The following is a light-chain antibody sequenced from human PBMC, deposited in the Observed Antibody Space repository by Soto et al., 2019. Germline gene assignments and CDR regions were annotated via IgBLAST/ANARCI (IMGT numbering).Light chain of an antibody. CDR1: SGSIASNY. V-gene: IGLV6-57*02. CDR2: EDN. J-gene: IGLJ3*02. CDR3: QSYGDNNQV. Sequence: NFMLTQPHSVSESPGKTVTISCTGSSGSIASNYVQWFQQRPGSAPTTVIYEDNKRPSGVPDRFSGSIDSSSNSASLTISGLKTEDEADDYCQSYGDNNQVFGGGTQLTVL.